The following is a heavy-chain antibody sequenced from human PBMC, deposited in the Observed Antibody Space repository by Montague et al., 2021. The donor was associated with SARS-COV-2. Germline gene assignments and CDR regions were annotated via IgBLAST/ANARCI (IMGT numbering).Heavy chain of an antibody. CDR3: ARHPGSPKDAFDI. CDR2: IFYTGNT. J-gene: IGHJ3*02. Sequence: SETRSLACTVSGGSVGSRSYYWGWIRQPPGKGLEWIGTIFYTGNTYYNPSLKSRITISIDRSKNQFSLKLTSVTAADTSLYYCARHPGSPKDAFDIWGQGTMVTVSS. CDR1: GGSVGSRSYY. V-gene: IGHV4-39*01.